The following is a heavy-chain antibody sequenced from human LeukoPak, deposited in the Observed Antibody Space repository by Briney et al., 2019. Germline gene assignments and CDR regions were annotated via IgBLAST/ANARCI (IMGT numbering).Heavy chain of an antibody. Sequence: GGSLRLSCAASGFTFSSYGVNWVRQAPGKGLEWVSFIGTTSSYIYYADSVKGRFTISRDNAKNSVYLQMNSLRAEDTAVYYCARDSYGWHDRWDYWGQGTLVTVSS. CDR3: ARDSYGWHDRWDY. CDR1: GFTFSSYG. CDR2: IGTTSSYI. V-gene: IGHV3-21*01. J-gene: IGHJ4*02. D-gene: IGHD1-1*01.